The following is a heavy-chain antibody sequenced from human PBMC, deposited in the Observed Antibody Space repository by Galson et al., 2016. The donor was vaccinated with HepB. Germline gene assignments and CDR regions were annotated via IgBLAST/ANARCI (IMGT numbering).Heavy chain of an antibody. J-gene: IGHJ6*02. Sequence: SLRLSCAASGLTFSTCYMPWVRQATGKGLECVSAICTAGATYYPDSVRGRFTISRDNSKNSLYLQMNSLTAGDTAVYYSARGKFDCSGGACHHYGLDVWGQGTTVTVSS. CDR2: ICTAGAT. D-gene: IGHD2-15*01. CDR3: ARGKFDCSGGACHHYGLDV. CDR1: GLTFSTCY. V-gene: IGHV3-13*01.